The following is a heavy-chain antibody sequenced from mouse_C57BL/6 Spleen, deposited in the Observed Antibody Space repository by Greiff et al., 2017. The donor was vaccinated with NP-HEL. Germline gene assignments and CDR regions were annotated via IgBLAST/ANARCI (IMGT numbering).Heavy chain of an antibody. CDR1: GYAFSSYW. J-gene: IGHJ2*01. CDR3: ARTELTGTSFDY. D-gene: IGHD4-1*01. Sequence: QVQLKQSGAELVKPGASVKISCKASGYAFSSYWMNWVKQRPGKGLEWIGQIYPGDGDTNYNGKFKGKATLTADKSSSTAYMQLSSLTSEDSAVYFCARTELTGTSFDYWGQGTTLTVSS. V-gene: IGHV1-80*01. CDR2: IYPGDGDT.